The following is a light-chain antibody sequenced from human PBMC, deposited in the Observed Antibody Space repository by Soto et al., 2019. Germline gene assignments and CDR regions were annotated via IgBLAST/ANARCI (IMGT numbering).Light chain of an antibody. J-gene: IGKJ1*01. Sequence: VMTQFPATLSVSPGERATLSCSASQSVSSSYLAWYQQKPGQAPRLLIYGASSRATGIPDRFSGSGSGTGFTLTISRLEPEDFAVYYCQQYGSSPREFGQGTKVDIK. CDR3: QQYGSSPRE. CDR1: QSVSSSY. CDR2: GAS. V-gene: IGKV3-20*01.